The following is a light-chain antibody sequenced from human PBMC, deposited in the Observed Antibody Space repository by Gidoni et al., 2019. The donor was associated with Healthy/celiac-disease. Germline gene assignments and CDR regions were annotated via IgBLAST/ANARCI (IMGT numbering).Light chain of an antibody. CDR3: QQYNSWWT. J-gene: IGKJ1*01. V-gene: IGKV1-5*03. CDR1: QSISSW. Sequence: DIQIPQSPSTLSASVGDSVTITCRASQSISSWLAWYQQKPGKATKLLIYKASSLESGVTSRFSGSGSGTEFTLTISSLQPDDFVTYYCQQYNSWWTFGQGTKVEIK. CDR2: KAS.